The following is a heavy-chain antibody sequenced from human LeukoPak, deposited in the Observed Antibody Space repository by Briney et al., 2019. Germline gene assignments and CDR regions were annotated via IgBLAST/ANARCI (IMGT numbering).Heavy chain of an antibody. CDR1: GFTFSSYA. CDR3: AKGDDYGDYVGHYGMDV. V-gene: IGHV3-23*01. CDR2: ISGSGGST. D-gene: IGHD4-17*01. Sequence: GGSLRLSCAASGFTFSSYAMSWVRRAPGKGLEWVSAISGSGGSTYYADSVKGRFTISRDNSKNTLYLQMNSLRAEDTAVYYCAKGDDYGDYVGHYGMDVWGQGTTVTVSS. J-gene: IGHJ6*02.